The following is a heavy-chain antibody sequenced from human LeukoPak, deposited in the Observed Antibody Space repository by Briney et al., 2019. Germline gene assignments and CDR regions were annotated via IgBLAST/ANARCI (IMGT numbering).Heavy chain of an antibody. D-gene: IGHD3-10*01. CDR1: GFTFSSYG. Sequence: PGRSLRLSCAAPGFTFSSYGMHWVRQAPGKGLEWVAVISYDGSNKYYADSVKGRFTISRDNSKNTLYLQMNSLRAEDTAVYYCAKDLPGALDYWGQGTLVTVSS. CDR2: ISYDGSNK. CDR3: AKDLPGALDY. V-gene: IGHV3-30*18. J-gene: IGHJ4*02.